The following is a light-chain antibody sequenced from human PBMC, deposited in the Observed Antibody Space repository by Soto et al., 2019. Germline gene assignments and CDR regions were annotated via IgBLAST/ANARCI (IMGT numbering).Light chain of an antibody. J-gene: IGKJ1*01. CDR3: QHSTTWT. CDR1: QSISSY. Sequence: DIQMTQSPSSLSASVGDRVTITCRASQSISSYLNWCQQKPGKAPKLLIYAASSLQSGVPSRFSGSGSWTEFTLTISSLEADDFASKYCQHSTTWTFGQGTKVDIK. CDR2: AAS. V-gene: IGKV1-39*01.